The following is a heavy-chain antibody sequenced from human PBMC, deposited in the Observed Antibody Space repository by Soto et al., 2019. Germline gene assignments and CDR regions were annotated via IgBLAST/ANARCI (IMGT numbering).Heavy chain of an antibody. CDR2: ISGSGGST. Sequence: GGSLRLSCAASGFTFSSYAMSWVRQAPGKGLEWVSAISGSGGSTYYADSVKGRFTISRDNSKNTLYLQMNSLRAEDTAVYYCAKLDLLKDTAMVHDYYYYVMDVWGQGTTVTVSS. CDR3: AKLDLLKDTAMVHDYYYYVMDV. J-gene: IGHJ6*02. V-gene: IGHV3-23*01. CDR1: GFTFSSYA. D-gene: IGHD5-18*01.